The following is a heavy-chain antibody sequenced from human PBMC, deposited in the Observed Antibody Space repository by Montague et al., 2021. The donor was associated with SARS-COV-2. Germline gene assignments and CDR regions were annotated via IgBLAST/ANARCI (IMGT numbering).Heavy chain of an antibody. V-gene: IGHV4-4*07. CDR1: GDSISDYY. CDR3: AIAGYSSNWDNWIDP. CDR2: IYSRGGT. Sequence: SETLSLTCSVSGDSISDYYGSWIRQSGGKGLEWIGRIYSRGGTNYNPSLKSRVTMSVDTSKKQFSLKLNSVTAADTAFYYCAIAGYSSNWDNWIDPWGQGTLVTVSS. J-gene: IGHJ5*02. D-gene: IGHD6-13*01.